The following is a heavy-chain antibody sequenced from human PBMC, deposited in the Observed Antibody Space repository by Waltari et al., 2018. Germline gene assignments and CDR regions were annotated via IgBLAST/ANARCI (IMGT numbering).Heavy chain of an antibody. Sequence: QVQLVQSGAEVKKPGSSVKVSCKASGGTFSSYAIRWVRQAPGQGLEWMGGIIPILGIANYAQKFQGRVTITADKSTSTAYMELSSLRSEDTAVYYCARDPRYDILTGYYYYYMDVWGKGTTVTVSS. J-gene: IGHJ6*03. CDR3: ARDPRYDILTGYYYYYMDV. V-gene: IGHV1-69*10. D-gene: IGHD3-9*01. CDR2: IIPILGIA. CDR1: GGTFSSYA.